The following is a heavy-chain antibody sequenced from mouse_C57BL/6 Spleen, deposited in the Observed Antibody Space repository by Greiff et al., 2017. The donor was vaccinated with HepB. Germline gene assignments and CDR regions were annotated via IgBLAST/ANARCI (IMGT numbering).Heavy chain of an antibody. CDR1: GFNINDDY. D-gene: IGHD1-1*01. J-gene: IGHJ1*03. CDR2: IDPANGDT. CDR3: TTGLRGLYWYFDV. V-gene: IGHV14-4*01. Sequence: VQLQQSGAELVRPGASVKLSCTASGFNINDDYMHWVKQRPEQGLEWIGWIDPANGDTEYASNFQGKATIPADTSANTAYLQLSSLTSEDTAVYYCTTGLRGLYWYFDVWGTGTTVTVSS.